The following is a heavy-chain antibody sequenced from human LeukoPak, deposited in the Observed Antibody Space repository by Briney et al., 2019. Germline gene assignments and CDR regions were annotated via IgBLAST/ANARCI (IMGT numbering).Heavy chain of an antibody. Sequence: PGGSLRLSCAASGFSFSKYAMHWVHQAPGKGLEWVAVIWFDGRQTLYADSVKGRFTISRDNSKNTLYLLMNSLRAEDTAFYYCVKDRTVAGTDARYYFDYWGQGTLVTVSS. CDR1: GFSFSKYA. D-gene: IGHD6-19*01. V-gene: IGHV3-33*06. J-gene: IGHJ4*02. CDR3: VKDRTVAGTDARYYFDY. CDR2: IWFDGRQT.